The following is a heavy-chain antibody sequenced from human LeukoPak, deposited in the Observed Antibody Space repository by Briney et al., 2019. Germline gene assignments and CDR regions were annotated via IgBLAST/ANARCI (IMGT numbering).Heavy chain of an antibody. CDR2: IYYSGST. J-gene: IGHJ4*02. Sequence: SETLSLPCTVSGVSISSSSYYWGWIPQPPGKGLEWIGSIYYSGSTYYNPSLKSRVTISVDTSKNQFSLKLSSVTAADTAVYYCARDCLYYYDSSGYLAGEYWGQGTLVTVSS. CDR1: GVSISSSSYY. V-gene: IGHV4-39*07. D-gene: IGHD3-22*01. CDR3: ARDCLYYYDSSGYLAGEY.